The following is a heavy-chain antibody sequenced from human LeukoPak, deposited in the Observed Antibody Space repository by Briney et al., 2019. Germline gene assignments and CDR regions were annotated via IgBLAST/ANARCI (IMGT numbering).Heavy chain of an antibody. CDR2: TYYSGST. J-gene: IGHJ3*02. Sequence: SETLSLTCTVSGGSISSDHWNWSRQPPGKGLEWIGCTYYSGSTYYNPSLKSRVTISVDMSKSQFSLRLTSVTAADTAVYYCARKNDFDIWGQGTLVTVSS. CDR1: GGSISSDH. V-gene: IGHV4-59*01. CDR3: ARKNDFDI. D-gene: IGHD2/OR15-2a*01.